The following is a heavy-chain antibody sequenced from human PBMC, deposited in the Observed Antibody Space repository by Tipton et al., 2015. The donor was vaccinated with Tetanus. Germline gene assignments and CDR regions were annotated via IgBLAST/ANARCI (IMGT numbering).Heavy chain of an antibody. CDR1: GASINAGGYL. CDR3: ARGLPREPWYFDY. V-gene: IGHV4-31*03. Sequence: TLSLTCTVSGASINAGGYLWAWVRQHSGKGLEWIGNIYYTALTSYTPSLSGRVTISVDTSKNQFSLSLTSVTAADTAVYYCARGLPREPWYFDYWGQGMQVTVSS. J-gene: IGHJ4*02. CDR2: IYYTALT. D-gene: IGHD1-26*01.